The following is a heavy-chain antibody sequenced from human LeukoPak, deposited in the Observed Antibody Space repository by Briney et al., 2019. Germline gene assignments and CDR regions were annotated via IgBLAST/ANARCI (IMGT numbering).Heavy chain of an antibody. CDR2: IYTSGST. D-gene: IGHD4-17*01. CDR1: GGSISSGSYY. CDR3: ARGGHDYGDQGAFDI. V-gene: IGHV4-61*02. Sequence: PSETLSLTCTVSGGSISSGSYYWSWIRQPAGKGLEWIGRIYTSGSTNYNPSLKSRVTISVDTSKNQFSLKLSSVTAADTAVYYCARGGHDYGDQGAFDIWGQGTMVTVSS. J-gene: IGHJ3*02.